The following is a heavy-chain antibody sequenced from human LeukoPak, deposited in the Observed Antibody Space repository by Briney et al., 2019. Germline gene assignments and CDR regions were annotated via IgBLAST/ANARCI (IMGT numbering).Heavy chain of an antibody. CDR2: IKQDGSEK. J-gene: IGHJ6*02. Sequence: GGSLRLSCAASGFTFSDYYMSWVRQAPGKGLEWVANIKQDGSEKYYVDSVKGRFTISRDNAKNSLYLQINSLRAEDTAVYYCARVGYYYDSSGKTFYGMDVWGQGTTVTVSS. CDR3: ARVGYYYDSSGKTFYGMDV. CDR1: GFTFSDYY. V-gene: IGHV3-7*01. D-gene: IGHD3-22*01.